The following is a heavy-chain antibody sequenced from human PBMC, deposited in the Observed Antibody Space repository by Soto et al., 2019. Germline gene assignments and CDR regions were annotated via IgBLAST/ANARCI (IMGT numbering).Heavy chain of an antibody. D-gene: IGHD2-15*01. CDR1: GGTFSSYA. V-gene: IGHV1-69*06. J-gene: IGHJ6*02. CDR2: IIPIFGTA. CDR3: AIYAIVVVVAANHYYYGMDV. Sequence: QVQLVQSGAEVKKPGSSVKVSCKASGGTFSSYAISWVRQAPGQGLEWMGGIIPIFGTANYAQKFQGRVTITADKSTSTAYMELSSLRSEDTAVYYCAIYAIVVVVAANHYYYGMDVWGQGTTVTVSS.